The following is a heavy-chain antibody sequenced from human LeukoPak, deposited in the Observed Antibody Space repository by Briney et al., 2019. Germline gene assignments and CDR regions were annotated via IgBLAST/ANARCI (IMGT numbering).Heavy chain of an antibody. CDR1: GFTVSSNY. CDR2: IYSGGST. Sequence: GGSLRLSCAASGFTVSSNYMSWVRQAPGKGLEWVSVIYSGGSTYYADSVKGRFTISRDNSKNTLYLQMNSLRAEDTAVYYCARDRANYYDSSGAFDIWGQGTMVTVSS. CDR3: ARDRANYYDSSGAFDI. V-gene: IGHV3-53*01. J-gene: IGHJ3*02. D-gene: IGHD3-22*01.